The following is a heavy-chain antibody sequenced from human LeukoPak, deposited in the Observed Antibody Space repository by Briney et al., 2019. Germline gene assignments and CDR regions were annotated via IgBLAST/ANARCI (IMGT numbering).Heavy chain of an antibody. CDR3: ARVAAAANWFDP. J-gene: IGHJ5*02. Sequence: ASVKVSCKASGYTFTGYYMHWVRQAPGQGLEWMGWINPNSGGTNYAQKFQGRVTMTRDTSISTAYMELSRLRSDDTAVYYCARVAAAANWFDPRGQGTLVTVSS. D-gene: IGHD6-13*01. V-gene: IGHV1-2*02. CDR2: INPNSGGT. CDR1: GYTFTGYY.